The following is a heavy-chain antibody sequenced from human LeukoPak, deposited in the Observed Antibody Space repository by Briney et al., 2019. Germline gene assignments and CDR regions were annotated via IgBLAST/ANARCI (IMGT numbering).Heavy chain of an antibody. CDR3: AKDMHYDSSGYYYVGFDY. CDR1: GFTFDDYT. D-gene: IGHD3-22*01. J-gene: IGHJ4*02. CDR2: ISGDGGST. Sequence: GGSLRLSCAASGFTFDDYTMHWVRQAPGKGLEWVSLISGDGGSTFYADSVRGRFTISRDNSKISLYLQMNSLRTEDAALYYCAKDMHYDSSGYYYVGFDYWGQGTLVTVSS. V-gene: IGHV3-43*02.